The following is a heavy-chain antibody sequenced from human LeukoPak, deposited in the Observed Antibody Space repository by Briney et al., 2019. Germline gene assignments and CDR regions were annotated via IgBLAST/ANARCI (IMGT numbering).Heavy chain of an antibody. V-gene: IGHV3-7*01. CDR1: GFIFSGSW. Sequence: GGSLRLSCTASGFIFSGSWMSWGRQRPGKGVEGLAHMNPDGRAIVYVASVKGRFTVSRNNAKTSLYLQMDGLRAEDTAVYYCARDPLNGALDIWGQGTLVTVSS. CDR2: MNPDGRAI. CDR3: ARDPLNGALDI. J-gene: IGHJ3*02.